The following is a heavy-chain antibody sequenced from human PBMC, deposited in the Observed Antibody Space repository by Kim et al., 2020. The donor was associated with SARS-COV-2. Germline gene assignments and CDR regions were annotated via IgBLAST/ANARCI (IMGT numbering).Heavy chain of an antibody. Sequence: ADSVKGRFTISRDNSKNTLYLQMNSLRAEDTAVYYCAKDRVLPWFGGPDYWGQGTLVTVSS. J-gene: IGHJ4*02. CDR3: AKDRVLPWFGGPDY. V-gene: IGHV3-23*01. D-gene: IGHD3-10*01.